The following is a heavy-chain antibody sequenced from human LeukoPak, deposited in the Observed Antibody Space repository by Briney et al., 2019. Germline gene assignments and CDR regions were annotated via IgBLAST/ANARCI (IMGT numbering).Heavy chain of an antibody. Sequence: ASVKVSCKXSGYTFTGYYMHWVRQAPGQGLEWMGRINPNSGGTNYSQKFQGRVTMIRDTSISTAYMELSRLRSDDTAVYYCATQMATIIDYWGQGTLVTVSS. CDR2: INPNSGGT. D-gene: IGHD5-24*01. CDR3: ATQMATIIDY. V-gene: IGHV1-2*06. CDR1: GYTFTGYY. J-gene: IGHJ4*02.